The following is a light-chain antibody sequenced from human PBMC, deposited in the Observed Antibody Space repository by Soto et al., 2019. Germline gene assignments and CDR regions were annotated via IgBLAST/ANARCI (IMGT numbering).Light chain of an antibody. CDR3: QQYGSSPMYI. CDR1: QSVSSSY. J-gene: IGKJ2*01. CDR2: GAS. V-gene: IGKV3-20*01. Sequence: EIVLTQSPGTLSLSPGERATLSCRASQSVSSSYFAWYQQKPGQAPRLLIYGASGRATGIPDRFSGSGSGTDFTLTISRLEPEDFAVYYCQQYGSSPMYIFGQGTKLEIK.